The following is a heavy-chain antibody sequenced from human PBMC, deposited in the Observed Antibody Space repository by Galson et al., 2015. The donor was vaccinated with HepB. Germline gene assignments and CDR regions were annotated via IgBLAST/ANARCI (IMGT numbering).Heavy chain of an antibody. CDR1: GFPFNTFA. J-gene: IGHJ4*02. CDR2: ITGSGEHT. V-gene: IGHV3-23*01. D-gene: IGHD1-14*01. CDR3: AKGYGACDS. Sequence: SLRLSCAASGFPFNTFAMTWVRQAPGKGLEWVSVITGSGEHTYHADSVKGRLSISRDNTRNTLFLHMKSLRVDDTATYYCAKGYGACDSWGQGSLVTV.